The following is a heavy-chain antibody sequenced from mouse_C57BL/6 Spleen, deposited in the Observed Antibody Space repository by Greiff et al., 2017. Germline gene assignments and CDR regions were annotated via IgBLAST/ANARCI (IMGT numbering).Heavy chain of an antibody. CDR1: GYTFTSYG. Sequence: VQLQQSGAELARPGASVKLSCKASGYTFTSYGISWVKQRTGQGLEWIGEIYPRSGNTSYNEKFKGKATLTADKSSSTAYMELRRLTSEDSAVYFCAREGSSGWYFDVWGTGTTGTVSS. D-gene: IGHD1-1*01. J-gene: IGHJ1*03. CDR3: AREGSSGWYFDV. V-gene: IGHV1-81*01. CDR2: IYPRSGNT.